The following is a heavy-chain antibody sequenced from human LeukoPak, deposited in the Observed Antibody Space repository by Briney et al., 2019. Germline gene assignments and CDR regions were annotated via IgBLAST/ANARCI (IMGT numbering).Heavy chain of an antibody. D-gene: IGHD6-19*01. J-gene: IGHJ4*02. V-gene: IGHV1-2*02. CDR1: GYTFTGYY. CDR3: ARQGSNSSGWYPVDD. Sequence: ASVKVSCKASGYTFTGYYMHWVRQAPGQGLEWMGWINPKSGGTHYAQKFQGRVTMTRDTSISTAYMELSRLRSDDTAVYYCARQGSNSSGWYPVDDWGQGTLVTVSS. CDR2: INPKSGGT.